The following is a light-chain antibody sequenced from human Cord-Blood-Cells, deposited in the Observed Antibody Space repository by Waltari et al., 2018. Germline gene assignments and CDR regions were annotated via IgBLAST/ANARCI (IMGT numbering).Light chain of an antibody. CDR3: VQVIGFPLT. J-gene: IGKJ4*01. V-gene: IGKV2-40*01. Sequence: DIVMTQTPLSLPITPGESASISCRSSQSLLHSNGNTFLHWYLQKPGQSPQLLIYGGSNMATGVPDRCSGGGSGTDFTLNISKVEAEDVGVYYCVQVIGFPLTFGGGTKVEIK. CDR1: QSLLHSNGNTF. CDR2: GGS.